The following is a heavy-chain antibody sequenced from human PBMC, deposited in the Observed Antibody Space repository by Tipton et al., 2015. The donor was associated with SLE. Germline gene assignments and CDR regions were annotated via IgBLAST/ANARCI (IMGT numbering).Heavy chain of an antibody. CDR2: ITGSGKTI. Sequence: SLRLSCAASGFTFNSYEMNWVRQAPGKGLEWLSYITGSGKTIYYADSVKGRFTISRDNAKKYVYLQMNSLRPEDTAVYYCARDLYPYGMDVWGQGTTVTVSS. CDR1: GFTFNSYE. D-gene: IGHD2-21*01. V-gene: IGHV3-48*03. CDR3: ARDLYPYGMDV. J-gene: IGHJ6*02.